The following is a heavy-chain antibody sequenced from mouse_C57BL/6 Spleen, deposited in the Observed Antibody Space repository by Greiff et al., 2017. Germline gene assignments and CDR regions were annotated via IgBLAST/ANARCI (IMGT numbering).Heavy chain of an antibody. Sequence: EVKVVESGPELVKPGASVKIPCKASGYPFTDYNMDWVKQSHGKSLEWIGDINPNNGGTIYNQKFKGKATLTVDKSSSTAYMELRSLTSEDTAVYYCARGGYSNHFDYWGQGTTLTVPS. D-gene: IGHD2-5*01. CDR1: GYPFTDYN. J-gene: IGHJ2*01. CDR3: ARGGYSNHFDY. V-gene: IGHV1-18*01. CDR2: INPNNGGT.